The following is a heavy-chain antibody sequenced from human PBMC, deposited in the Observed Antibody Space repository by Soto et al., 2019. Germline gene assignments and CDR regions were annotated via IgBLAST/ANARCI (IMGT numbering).Heavy chain of an antibody. CDR3: ARGATTVERFYYYGMDV. D-gene: IGHD4-17*01. Sequence: SETLSLTCAVYGGSFSGYFWSWIRQPPTKGLEWIGEISHNGGTTYNPSLKSRVTISIDTSKNQFSLRLSSVSAADTAVYYCARGATTVERFYYYGMDVWGQGTTVTVS. V-gene: IGHV4-34*01. J-gene: IGHJ6*02. CDR1: GGSFSGYF. CDR2: ISHNGGT.